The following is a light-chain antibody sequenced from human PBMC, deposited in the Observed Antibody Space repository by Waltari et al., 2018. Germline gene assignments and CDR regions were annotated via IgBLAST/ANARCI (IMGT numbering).Light chain of an antibody. Sequence: DIVMTQSPDSLAVSLGERATIHCKSSQPVLYSANNKNYLAWYQQKPGQPPKLLIYLASTRESGVPDRFSGSGSGTDLTLTISSLQAEDVAVYYCHQFYVAPHTFGQGTRLVIK. V-gene: IGKV4-1*01. CDR1: QPVLYSANNKNY. CDR2: LAS. J-gene: IGKJ2*01. CDR3: HQFYVAPHT.